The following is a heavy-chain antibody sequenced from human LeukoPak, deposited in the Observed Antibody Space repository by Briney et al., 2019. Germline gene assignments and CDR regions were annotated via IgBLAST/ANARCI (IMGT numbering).Heavy chain of an antibody. D-gene: IGHD1-26*01. CDR1: GGSISSYY. Sequence: SETLSLTCTVSGGSISSYYWTWIRQPAGKGLEWIGRIYPSGSTNYNPYLKSRVTMSVDTSKNQFSLKLSSVTDADTAAYYCARENSGSYREFDYWGQGTLVTVSS. CDR2: IYPSGST. CDR3: ARENSGSYREFDY. J-gene: IGHJ4*02. V-gene: IGHV4-4*07.